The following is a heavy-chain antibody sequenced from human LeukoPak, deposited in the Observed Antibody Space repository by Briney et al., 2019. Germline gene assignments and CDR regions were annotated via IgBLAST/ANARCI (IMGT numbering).Heavy chain of an antibody. Sequence: SETLSLTCTVSGGSISSYYWSWIRQPPGEELEWIGYFHYSGTTNYNPSLQSRVTMSVDTSKNQISLRLRSVTAADTAVYYCARDDFEYSVHYGMDVWGQGTAVTVSS. CDR1: GGSISSYY. CDR3: ARDDFEYSVHYGMDV. J-gene: IGHJ6*02. V-gene: IGHV4-59*12. D-gene: IGHD3-9*01. CDR2: FHYSGTT.